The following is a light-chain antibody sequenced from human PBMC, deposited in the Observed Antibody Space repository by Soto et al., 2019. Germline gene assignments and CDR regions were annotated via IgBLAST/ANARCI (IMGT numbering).Light chain of an antibody. J-gene: IGKJ1*01. CDR3: QQYGSSQWT. CDR1: QSVSSSY. CDR2: GAS. Sequence: EIVLTQSPGTLSLSPGERATLSCRASQSVSSSYLAWYQKKPGHAPRLLIYGASSRATGIPDRFSGSGSGTDFTLTISRLEPEDFAVYYCQQYGSSQWTFGQGTKVDIK. V-gene: IGKV3-20*01.